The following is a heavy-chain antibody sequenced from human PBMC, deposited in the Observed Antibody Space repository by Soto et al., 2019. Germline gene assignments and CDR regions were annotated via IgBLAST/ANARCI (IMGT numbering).Heavy chain of an antibody. CDR3: ARERGELPPDH. D-gene: IGHD1-26*01. CDR2: IRPYNGNT. J-gene: IGHJ4*02. V-gene: IGHV1-18*01. CDR1: GYTFTSYG. Sequence: ASVKVSCKASGYTFTSYGISWVRQAPGQGLEWMGWIRPYNGNTNSAQKLQGRVSMTTGTSTTTAYMDLTSLTSDDTAMYYCARERGELPPDHWGQGTLVTVSS.